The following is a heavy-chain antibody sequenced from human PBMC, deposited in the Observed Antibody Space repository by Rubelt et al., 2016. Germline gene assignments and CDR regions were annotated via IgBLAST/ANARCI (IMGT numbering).Heavy chain of an antibody. CDR3: ASDRVG. Sequence: EVQLVESGGGLVQPGGSLRLSCAASGFSFSDYSMNWVRQAPGKGLEWLSYITSGSDIIHYADSVKGRLTTSRDNAKKSLYLQRNSLRVEDTAVYYCASDRVGWGQGTLVTVSS. CDR2: ITSGSDII. V-gene: IGHV3-48*04. D-gene: IGHD2-2*01. CDR1: GFSFSDYS. J-gene: IGHJ4*02.